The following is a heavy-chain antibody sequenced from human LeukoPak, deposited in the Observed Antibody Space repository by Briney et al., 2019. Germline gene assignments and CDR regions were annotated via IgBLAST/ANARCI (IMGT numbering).Heavy chain of an antibody. J-gene: IGHJ6*03. CDR1: GYTFTSYY. V-gene: IGHV1-46*04. D-gene: IGHD3-10*01. Sequence: DSVKVSCKASGYTFTSYYIHWVRQAPGQGLEWMGIINPSGGSTSYAQKLQGRVTMTRDASTSTLYMELSSLRSEDTAVYYCARGGSSVSYYYMDVWGKGTTVTVSS. CDR3: ARGGSSVSYYYMDV. CDR2: INPSGGST.